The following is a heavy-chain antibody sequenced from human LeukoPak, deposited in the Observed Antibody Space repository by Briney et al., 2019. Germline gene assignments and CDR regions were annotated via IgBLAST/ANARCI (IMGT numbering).Heavy chain of an antibody. CDR3: ARFGTSPYYYGMDV. V-gene: IGHV3-21*01. CDR1: GFTLSSYR. CDR2: ISSSSSYI. Sequence: GGSLRLSCAASGFTLSSYRMNWVHQAPGKGLEWVSSISSSSSYIYYADSVKGRFTISRDNAKNSLYLQMNSLRAEDTAVYYCARFGTSPYYYGMDVWGQGTTVTVSS. J-gene: IGHJ6*02. D-gene: IGHD2-2*01.